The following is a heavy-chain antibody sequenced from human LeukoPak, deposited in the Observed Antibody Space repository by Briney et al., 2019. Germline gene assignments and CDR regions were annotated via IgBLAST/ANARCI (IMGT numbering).Heavy chain of an antibody. CDR3: ASGVGDLYYFDY. D-gene: IGHD2-21*02. V-gene: IGHV4-59*01. CDR2: IYYSGST. Sequence: PSETLSLTCTVSGGSISSYYWSWIRQPPGKGLEWIGYIYYSGSTNYNPSLKSRVTISVGTSKNQFSLKLSSVTAADTAVYYCASGVGDLYYFDYWGQGTLVTVSS. CDR1: GGSISSYY. J-gene: IGHJ4*02.